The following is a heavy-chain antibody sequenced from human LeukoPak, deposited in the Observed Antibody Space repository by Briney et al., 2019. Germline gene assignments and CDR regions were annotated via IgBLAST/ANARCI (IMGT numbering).Heavy chain of an antibody. Sequence: PGGSLRLSCAASGFTFSSYGMHWVRQAPGKGLEGVAVISYDGSNKYYADSVKGRFTISRDNSKNTLYLQMNSLRAEDTAVYYCAKEFTYYYDSSGYFFDYWGQGTLVTVSS. V-gene: IGHV3-30*18. CDR1: GFTFSSYG. CDR2: ISYDGSNK. J-gene: IGHJ4*02. CDR3: AKEFTYYYDSSGYFFDY. D-gene: IGHD3-22*01.